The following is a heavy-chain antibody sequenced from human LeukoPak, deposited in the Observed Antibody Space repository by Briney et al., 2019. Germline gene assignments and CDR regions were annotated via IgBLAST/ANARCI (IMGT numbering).Heavy chain of an antibody. D-gene: IGHD4-11*01. J-gene: IGHJ3*02. CDR2: ISYDGSNK. V-gene: IGHV3-30*04. CDR3: ARYGDYSNYVRQGAFDT. CDR1: GFTFSSYA. Sequence: GRSLRLSCAASGFTFSSYAMHWVRQAPGKGLEWVAVISYDGSNKYYADSVKGRFTISRDNSKNTLYLQMNSLRAEDTAVYYCARYGDYSNYVRQGAFDTWGQGTMVTVSS.